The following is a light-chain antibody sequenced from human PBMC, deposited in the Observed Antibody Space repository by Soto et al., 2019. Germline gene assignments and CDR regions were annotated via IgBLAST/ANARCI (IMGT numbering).Light chain of an antibody. CDR2: AAS. V-gene: IGKV3D-15*01. Sequence: EIVMTQSPATLSVSPGERATLSCRPSQTIHSNLAWYQQRPGQAPSPLIYAASTRATGIPARFSGNGFVTEFTLTISSLQAEDGAGYYFQQYSDWPLTFGGGTKVEIK. CDR1: QTIHSN. J-gene: IGKJ4*01. CDR3: QQYSDWPLT.